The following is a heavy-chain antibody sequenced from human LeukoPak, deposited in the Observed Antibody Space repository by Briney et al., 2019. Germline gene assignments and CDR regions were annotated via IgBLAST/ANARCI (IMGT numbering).Heavy chain of an antibody. D-gene: IGHD6-19*01. J-gene: IGHJ5*02. CDR2: ISGSGGST. V-gene: IGHV3-23*01. CDR1: GFTFSSYA. CDR3: AKGNPVAGTSSWFDP. Sequence: GGSLRLSCAASGFTFSSYAMSWVRQAPGKGLEWVSAISGSGGSTYYADSVKGRFTISRDNSKNTLHLQMNSLRAEDTAVYYCAKGNPVAGTSSWFDPWGQGTLVTVSS.